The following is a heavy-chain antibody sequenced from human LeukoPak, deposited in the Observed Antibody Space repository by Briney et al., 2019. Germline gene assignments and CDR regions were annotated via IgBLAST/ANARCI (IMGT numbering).Heavy chain of an antibody. CDR2: ISGSGGST. CDR1: GFTFSSYA. Sequence: GASLRLSCAASGFTFSSYAMSWVRPAPGKGLEWVSAISGSGGSTYYADSVRGRFPISRDNSKNTLYLQMNSLRAEDTAVYYCATEGDYGDYNFAYWGQGTLVTVSS. CDR3: ATEGDYGDYNFAY. V-gene: IGHV3-23*01. J-gene: IGHJ4*02. D-gene: IGHD4-17*01.